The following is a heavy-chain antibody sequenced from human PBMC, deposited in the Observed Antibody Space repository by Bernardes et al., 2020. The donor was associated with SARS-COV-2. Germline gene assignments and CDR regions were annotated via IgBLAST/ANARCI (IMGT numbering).Heavy chain of an antibody. CDR3: ARAASSGSTPKDWFEP. CDR2: TYPGNSDT. V-gene: IGHV5-51*01. CDR1: GYSFSNYW. Sequence: GASLKISCEGSGYSFSNYWIGWVRQMPGKGLEWMGITYPGNSDTRYSPSFQGQVTISADKSITTAYLQWSSLKVSDTAMYYCARAASSGSTPKDWFEPWGQGTLVTVSS. J-gene: IGHJ5*02. D-gene: IGHD1-26*01.